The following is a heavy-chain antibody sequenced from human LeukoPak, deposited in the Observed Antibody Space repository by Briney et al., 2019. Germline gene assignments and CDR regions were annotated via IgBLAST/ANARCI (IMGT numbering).Heavy chain of an antibody. D-gene: IGHD4-17*01. J-gene: IGHJ5*02. CDR1: GGSISSYY. CDR3: ARSSYGDYDRVWFDP. Sequence: SETLSLTCTVSGGSISSYYWSWIRQPPGKGLEWIGYIYYSGSTNYNPSLKSRVTISVDTSKNQFSLKPSSVTAADTAVYYCARSSYGDYDRVWFDPWGQGTLVTVSS. CDR2: IYYSGST. V-gene: IGHV4-59*01.